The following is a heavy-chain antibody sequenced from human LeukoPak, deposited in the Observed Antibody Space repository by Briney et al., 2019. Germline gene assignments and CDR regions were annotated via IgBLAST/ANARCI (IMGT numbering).Heavy chain of an antibody. CDR1: GFTFSTYA. CDR3: AELGITMIGGV. CDR2: ISVSGGST. Sequence: PGGTLRLSCATSGFTFSTYAMNWVRQAPGKGLEWVSVISVSGGSTYYADSVKGRFTISRDNSKNTLYLQMNSLRAEDTAVYYCAELGITMIGGVWGKGTTVTISS. D-gene: IGHD3-10*02. J-gene: IGHJ6*04. V-gene: IGHV3-23*01.